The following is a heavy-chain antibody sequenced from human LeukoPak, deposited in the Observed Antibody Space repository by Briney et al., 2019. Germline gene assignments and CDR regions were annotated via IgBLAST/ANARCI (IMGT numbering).Heavy chain of an antibody. CDR3: AILLYGGNPPRYYYYGMDV. J-gene: IGHJ6*02. CDR2: INPSGGST. Sequence: GASVKVSCKASGYTFTSYYMHWVRQAPGQGLEWMGIINPSGGSTSYAQKFQGRVTMTRDTSTSTAYMELSSLRSEDTAVYYCAILLYGGNPPRYYYYGMDVWGQGTTVTVSS. CDR1: GYTFTSYY. D-gene: IGHD4-23*01. V-gene: IGHV1-46*01.